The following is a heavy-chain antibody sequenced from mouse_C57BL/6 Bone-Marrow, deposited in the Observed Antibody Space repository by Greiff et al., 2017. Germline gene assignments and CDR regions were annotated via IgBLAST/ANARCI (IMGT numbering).Heavy chain of an antibody. CDR1: GFTFTDYY. CDR2: IRNKANGYTT. D-gene: IGHD2-5*01. V-gene: IGHV7-3*01. J-gene: IGHJ2*01. Sequence: EVQRVESGGGLVQPGGSLSLSCAASGFTFTDYYMSWVRQPPGKALEWLGFIRNKANGYTTEYSASVKGRFTISRDNSQSILYLQMNALRAEDSATSYCARYPHSNYVFDYWGQGTTLTVSS. CDR3: ARYPHSNYVFDY.